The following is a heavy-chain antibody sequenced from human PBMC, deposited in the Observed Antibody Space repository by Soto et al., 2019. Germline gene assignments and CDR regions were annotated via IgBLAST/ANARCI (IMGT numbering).Heavy chain of an antibody. Sequence: GGSHRHSSTSSGLNFISYGMHWVRQATGKGLEWVAVIWYDGSNKYYADSVKGRFTISRDNSKNTLYLQMNSLRAEDTAVYYCARSLGATQDVYYGMDVWGQGTTVTVSS. CDR3: ARSLGATQDVYYGMDV. D-gene: IGHD3-16*01. CDR1: GLNFISYG. CDR2: IWYDGSNK. J-gene: IGHJ6*02. V-gene: IGHV3-33*01.